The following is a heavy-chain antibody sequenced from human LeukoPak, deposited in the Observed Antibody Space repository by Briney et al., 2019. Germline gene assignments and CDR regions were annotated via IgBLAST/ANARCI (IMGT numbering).Heavy chain of an antibody. J-gene: IGHJ4*02. CDR2: ISYDGSYK. CDR1: GFTVSSNY. D-gene: IGHD6-13*01. Sequence: GGSLRLSCAASGFTVSSNYMSWVRQAPGKGLEWVAFISYDGSYKNYADSVKGRFTISSDNSRNTLYLQMNSLRAEDTAVYFCAKEAYSSSWTHYFDYWGQGTLVTVSS. V-gene: IGHV3-30*18. CDR3: AKEAYSSSWTHYFDY.